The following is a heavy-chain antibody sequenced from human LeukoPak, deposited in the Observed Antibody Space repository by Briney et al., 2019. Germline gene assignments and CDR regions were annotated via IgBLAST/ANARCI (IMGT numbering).Heavy chain of an antibody. CDR1: GYTFTGHY. V-gene: IGHV1-2*06. Sequence: ASVKVSCKASGYTFTGHYMHWVRQAPGQGLEWMGRINPNSGGTNYAQKFQGRVTMTRDTSISTAYMELTRLRSDDTAVYYCARGGWLNCSGGSCYLVDVWGKGTTVTVSS. D-gene: IGHD2-15*01. CDR3: ARGGWLNCSGGSCYLVDV. CDR2: INPNSGGT. J-gene: IGHJ6*04.